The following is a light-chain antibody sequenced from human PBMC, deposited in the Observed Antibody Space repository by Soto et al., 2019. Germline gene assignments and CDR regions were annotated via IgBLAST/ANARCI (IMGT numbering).Light chain of an antibody. CDR1: QSVLYSSNNKNY. V-gene: IGKV4-1*01. J-gene: IGKJ3*01. Sequence: DIVMTQSPDSLAMSLGERATINCKSSQSVLYSSNNKNYLAWYQQKAGQPPKLLIYWASTRESGVPDRFSGRRSATDFALTISGLQADDVAVYYYQQYYSLDISFGTGTKVDI. CDR3: QQYYSLDIS. CDR2: WAS.